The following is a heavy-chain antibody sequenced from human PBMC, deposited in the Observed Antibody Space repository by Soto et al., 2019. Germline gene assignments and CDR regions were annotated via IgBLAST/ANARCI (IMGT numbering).Heavy chain of an antibody. D-gene: IGHD3-22*01. J-gene: IGHJ4*02. CDR1: GFTFSTSV. CDR2: ISYGGVNK. V-gene: IGHV3-30-3*01. CDR3: VREEFEDGRGHFDY. Sequence: QVELVESGGGVVQPGGSLRLSCAASGFTFSTSVMHWVRQAPGKGLEWMAIISYGGVNKYYADSVKGRFTISRDISESMLYLQMNSLRTEDTAVYYCVREEFEDGRGHFDYWGQGTLVSVSS.